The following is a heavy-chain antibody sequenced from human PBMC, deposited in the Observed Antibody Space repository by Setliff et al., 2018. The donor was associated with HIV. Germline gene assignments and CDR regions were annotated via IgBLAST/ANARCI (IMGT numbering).Heavy chain of an antibody. J-gene: IGHJ4*02. CDR2: VFSSGST. CDR3: ARSSYDGSGYPPCLDY. CDR1: GGSLSGYY. D-gene: IGHD3-22*01. Sequence: SETLSLTCAVYGGSLSGYYWTWIRQPAGKGLEWIGHVFSSGSTNYNPSLKSRVTVSIDTSKNQFSLELSSVTAADPAVYYCARSSYDGSGYPPCLDYWGQGTLVTRLL. V-gene: IGHV4-59*10.